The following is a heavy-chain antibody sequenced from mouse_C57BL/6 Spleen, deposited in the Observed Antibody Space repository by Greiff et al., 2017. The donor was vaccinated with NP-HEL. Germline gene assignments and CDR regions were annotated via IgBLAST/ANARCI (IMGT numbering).Heavy chain of an antibody. CDR1: GYTFTDHT. Sequence: VQGVESDAELVKPGASVKISCKVSGYTFTDHTIHWMKQRPEQGLEWIGYIYPRDGSTKYNEKFKGKATLTADKSSSTAYMQLNSLTSEDSAVYFCARSSLIYGSSYWYFDVWGTGTTVTVSS. D-gene: IGHD1-1*01. CDR2: IYPRDGST. J-gene: IGHJ1*03. V-gene: IGHV1-78*01. CDR3: ARSSLIYGSSYWYFDV.